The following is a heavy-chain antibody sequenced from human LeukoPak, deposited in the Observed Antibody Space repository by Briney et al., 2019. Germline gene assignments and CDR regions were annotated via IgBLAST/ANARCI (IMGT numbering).Heavy chain of an antibody. CDR1: GFTFSDYY. V-gene: IGHV3-11*06. J-gene: IGHJ6*02. D-gene: IGHD2-2*01. Sequence: KSGGSLRLSCAASGFTFSDYYMSWIRQAPGKGLEWVSYISSSSSYTNYADSVKGRFTIPRDNAKNSLYLQMYSLRAEDTAVYYCARSSSITYYGMDVWGRGTTVTVSS. CDR2: ISSSSSYT. CDR3: ARSSSITYYGMDV.